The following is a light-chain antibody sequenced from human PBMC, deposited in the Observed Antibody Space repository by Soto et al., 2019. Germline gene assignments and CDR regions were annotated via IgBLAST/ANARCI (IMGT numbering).Light chain of an antibody. V-gene: IGKV1-5*03. J-gene: IGKJ1*01. CDR3: QQYNSYSWT. Sequence: DIQMTQSPSTLSASVGDRVTITCRASQSISSWLAWYQQKPGKAPKLLIYKASSLESGVPSRFRRSGSGTEFTLTISSLQPDDFAPYSCQQYNSYSWTFGQGTKVEIK. CDR1: QSISSW. CDR2: KAS.